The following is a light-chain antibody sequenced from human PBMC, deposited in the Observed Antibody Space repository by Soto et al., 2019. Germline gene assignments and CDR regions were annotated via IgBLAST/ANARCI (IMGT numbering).Light chain of an antibody. V-gene: IGKV3-20*01. CDR3: QQYGSSPTWT. Sequence: VLTQSACTLSLSPGERATLSCRASQSVSSSYLAWYQQKPGQAPRLLIYGASSRATGIPDRFSGSGSGTDFTLTISRLEPEDFAVYYCQQYGSSPTWTFGQGTKVDTK. CDR1: QSVSSSY. CDR2: GAS. J-gene: IGKJ1*01.